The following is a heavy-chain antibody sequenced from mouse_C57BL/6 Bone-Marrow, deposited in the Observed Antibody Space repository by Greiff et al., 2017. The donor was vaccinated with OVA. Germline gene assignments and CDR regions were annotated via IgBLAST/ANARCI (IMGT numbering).Heavy chain of an antibody. CDR3: ARSEGTVDVDY. CDR1: GYTFTDYY. V-gene: IGHV1-26*01. CDR2: INPNNGGT. D-gene: IGHD1-1*01. Sequence: VQLQQSGPELVKPGASVKISCKASGYTFTDYYMNWVKQSHGKSLEWIGDINPNNGGTSYHQKFKGKATLTVDKSSSTAYMELRSLTSEDSAVYYCARSEGTVDVDYWGQGTTLTVSS. J-gene: IGHJ2*01.